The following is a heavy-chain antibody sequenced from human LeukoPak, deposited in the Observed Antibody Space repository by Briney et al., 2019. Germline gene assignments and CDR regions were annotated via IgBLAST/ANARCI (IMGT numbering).Heavy chain of an antibody. V-gene: IGHV3-23*01. J-gene: IGHJ5*02. D-gene: IGHD2-8*02. CDR2: IFLKGGEI. CDR3: ATYRQVLLPFDA. CDR1: GFPFSTFA. Sequence: GGCLRLSCEAPGFPFSTFAMIWAREPPAKGLEGGSSIFLKGGEILYAESVRDRFTISRDNSKSTLHLQMNRLRARDAPILFCATYRQVLLPFDAWGQGTLVTVP.